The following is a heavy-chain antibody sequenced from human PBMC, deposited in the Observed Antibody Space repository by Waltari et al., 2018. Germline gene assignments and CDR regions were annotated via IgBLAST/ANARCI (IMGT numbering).Heavy chain of an antibody. CDR2: IYPGDSDT. D-gene: IGHD4-17*01. J-gene: IGHJ2*01. V-gene: IGHV5-51*01. CDR1: GYSFTSYW. CDR3: ARLAVPRDTVTYYWYFDL. Sequence: EVQLVQSGAEVKKPGESLKISCKGSGYSFTSYWIGWVRQMPGHGLEWMGIIYPGDSDTRYSPSFQGQVTISADKSISTAYLQWSSLKASDTAMYYCARLAVPRDTVTYYWYFDLWGRGTLVTVSS.